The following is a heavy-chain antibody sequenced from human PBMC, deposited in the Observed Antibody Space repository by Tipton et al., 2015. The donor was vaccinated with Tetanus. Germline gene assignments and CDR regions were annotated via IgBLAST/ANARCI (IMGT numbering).Heavy chain of an antibody. J-gene: IGHJ4*02. D-gene: IGHD6-19*01. CDR1: GFTFSSYA. V-gene: IGHV3-30-3*01. CDR2: ISYDGSNK. Sequence: SLRLSCAASGFTFSSYAMHWVRQAPGKGLEWVAVISYDGSNKYYADSVKGRFTISRDNSKNTLYLQMNSLRAEDTAVYYCARGWEQWLVPPLRGGDYWGQGTLVTVSS. CDR3: ARGWEQWLVPPLRGGDY.